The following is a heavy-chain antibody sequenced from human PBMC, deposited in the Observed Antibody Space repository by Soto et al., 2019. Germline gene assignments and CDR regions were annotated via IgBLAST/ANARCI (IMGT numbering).Heavy chain of an antibody. CDR1: GDSISSSIYF. CDR3: ARQYPFLGYSGSGSQNPNWFDP. Sequence: TSETLSLTCTVSGDSISSSIYFWGWIRQPPGQGLEWIASIYSSGITYYNPSLMSRVTISVDTSKNQLSLKLSSVTAADTAVYYCARQYPFLGYSGSGSQNPNWFDPWGQGTLVTVSS. J-gene: IGHJ5*02. CDR2: IYSSGIT. D-gene: IGHD3-10*01. V-gene: IGHV4-39*01.